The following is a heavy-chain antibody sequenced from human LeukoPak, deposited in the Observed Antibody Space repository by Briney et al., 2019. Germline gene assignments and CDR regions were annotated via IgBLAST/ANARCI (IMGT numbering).Heavy chain of an antibody. V-gene: IGHV3-64D*06. D-gene: IGHD6-19*01. CDR3: AKSMTLQWRGFFDL. CDR1: GFTFNIYA. CDR2: ISTDGRGT. Sequence: PGGSLRLSCSASGFTFNIYAMHWVRQAPGTGLEYVSAISTDGRGTYYADSVKGRFTISRDNSKNTLYLQMSSLRPEDTAIYYCAKSMTLQWRGFFDLWGRGTHVTVSS. J-gene: IGHJ2*01.